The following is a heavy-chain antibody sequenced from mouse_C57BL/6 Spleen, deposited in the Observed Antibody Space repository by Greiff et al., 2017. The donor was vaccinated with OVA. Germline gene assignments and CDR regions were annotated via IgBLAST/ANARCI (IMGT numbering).Heavy chain of an antibody. V-gene: IGHV1-82*01. CDR3: ARERGWTVFDH. CDR1: GYAFSSSW. Sequence: VQLVESGPELVKPGASVKISCKASGYAFSSSWMNWVKQRPGKGLEWIGRIYPGDGDTNYNGKFKGKATLTADKSSSTAYMQLSSLTSEDSAVXFCARERGWTVFDHWGQGTTLTVPS. CDR2: IYPGDGDT. D-gene: IGHD1-1*01. J-gene: IGHJ2*01.